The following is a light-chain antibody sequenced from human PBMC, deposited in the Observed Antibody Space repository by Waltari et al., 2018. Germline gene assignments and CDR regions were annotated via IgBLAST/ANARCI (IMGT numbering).Light chain of an antibody. CDR1: SGSVSTNYY. CDR3: VLYMGSGIWV. J-gene: IGLJ3*02. V-gene: IGLV8-61*01. CDR2: STN. Sequence: QTVVTQEPSFSVSPGGTVTLTCGLTSGSVSTNYYPTWFQQTPGQAPRTLIFSTNTRSSGVPDRFSGSILGNRAALPVRGAQADDESDYYCVLYMGSGIWVFGGGTKVTVL.